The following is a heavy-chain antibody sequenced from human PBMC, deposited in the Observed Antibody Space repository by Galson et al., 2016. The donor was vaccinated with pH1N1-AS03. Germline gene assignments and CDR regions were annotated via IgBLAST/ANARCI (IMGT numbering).Heavy chain of an antibody. V-gene: IGHV3-43D*03. CDR2: ITGAGDST. CDR3: AKDTGVFGYYYTFDY. CDR1: GFTFNGYH. J-gene: IGHJ4*02. D-gene: IGHD3-3*01. Sequence: SLRLSCAASGFTFNGYHMHWVRQSSGKGLEWVALITGAGDSTFYADSVKGRFTISRDNTKNSLYLQMDSLRGDDTALYYCAKDTGVFGYYYTFDYWGLGTLVTVSS.